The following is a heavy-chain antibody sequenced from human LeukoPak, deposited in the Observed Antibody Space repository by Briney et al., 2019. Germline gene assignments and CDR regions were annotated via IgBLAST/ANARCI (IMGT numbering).Heavy chain of an antibody. J-gene: IGHJ3*01. CDR1: GFTFSSYE. CDR3: AREGRTGGRAFDF. Sequence: PGGSLRLSCEVSGFTFSSYEMNWVRQAPGKGLEWVSYMGSRRNIIHYADSVKGRFIISRDNAKNLLFLQMNSLRGDDSAVYFCAREGRTGGRAFDFWGQGTMVTVSS. D-gene: IGHD2-8*02. V-gene: IGHV3-48*03. CDR2: MGSRRNII.